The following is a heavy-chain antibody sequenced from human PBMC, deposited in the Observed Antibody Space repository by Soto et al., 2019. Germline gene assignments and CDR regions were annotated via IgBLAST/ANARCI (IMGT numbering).Heavy chain of an antibody. CDR1: GYSFTSYW. CDR2: IYPSDSDT. D-gene: IGHD3-10*01. V-gene: IGHV5-51*01. J-gene: IGHJ4*02. Sequence: GESLKISCQASGYSFTSYWIGWVRQMPGKGLEWMGIIYPSDSDTRYTPSFEGQVTISVDKSINTAYLQWNSLKASDTAMYYCARQGGEYNTMSDYWGQGTLVTVSS. CDR3: ARQGGEYNTMSDY.